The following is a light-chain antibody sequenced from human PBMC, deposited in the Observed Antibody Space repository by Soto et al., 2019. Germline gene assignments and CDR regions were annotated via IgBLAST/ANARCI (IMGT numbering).Light chain of an antibody. Sequence: QSAPTQPRSGSGAPGQSVTISCTGTSSDVGGYNYASWYQQHPGKAHNLLIHAVTKRPSRVPDRCSRSTSGNTASLTISRLQAEDEADYYCCSYAGNSTYVLGTGTKLTVL. CDR3: CSYAGNSTYV. V-gene: IGLV2-11*01. CDR1: SSDVGGYNY. J-gene: IGLJ1*01. CDR2: AVT.